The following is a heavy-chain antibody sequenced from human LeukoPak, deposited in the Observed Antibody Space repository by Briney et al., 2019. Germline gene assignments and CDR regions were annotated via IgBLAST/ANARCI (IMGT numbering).Heavy chain of an antibody. CDR1: GFTFSSYG. CDR3: AKDGVAQWLAYYFDS. V-gene: IGHV3-30*18. J-gene: IGHJ4*02. D-gene: IGHD6-19*01. CDR2: ISYDGSNK. Sequence: PGGSLRLSCAASGFTFSSYGMHWVRQAPGKGLEWVAVISYDGSNKYYADSVKGRFTISRDNSKNTLYLRMNSLRAEDTAVYYCAKDGVAQWLAYYFDSWGQGTLVTVSS.